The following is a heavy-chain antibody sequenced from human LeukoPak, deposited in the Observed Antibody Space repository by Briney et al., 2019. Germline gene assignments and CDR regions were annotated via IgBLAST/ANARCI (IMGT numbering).Heavy chain of an antibody. CDR2: ISAYNGNT. CDR3: ARDPIHSSGWMGNYYYYYGMDV. V-gene: IGHV1-18*01. J-gene: IGHJ6*02. D-gene: IGHD6-19*01. CDR1: GGTFSSYA. Sequence: ASVKVSCKASGGTFSSYAISWVRQAPGQGLEWMGWISAYNGNTNYAQKLQGRVTMTTDTSTSTAYMELRSLRSDDTAVYYCARDPIHSSGWMGNYYYYYGMDVWGQGTTVTVSS.